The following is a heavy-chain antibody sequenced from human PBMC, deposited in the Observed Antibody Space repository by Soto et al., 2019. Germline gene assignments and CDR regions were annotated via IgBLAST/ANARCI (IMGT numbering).Heavy chain of an antibody. CDR3: AREKTAYGMDV. V-gene: IGHV1-8*01. CDR2: MNPNSGNT. CDR1: GYTFTSYD. Sequence: QVQLVQSGAEVKKPGASVKVSCKASGYTFTSYDINWVRQATGQGLEWMGWMNPNSGNTGYAQKFQSRVTITRNTSISTAYMELSSQTSEDAAVYYCAREKTAYGMDVWGQGTTVTVSS. J-gene: IGHJ6*02.